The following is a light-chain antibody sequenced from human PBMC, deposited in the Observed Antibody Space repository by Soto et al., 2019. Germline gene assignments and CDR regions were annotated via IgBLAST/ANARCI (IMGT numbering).Light chain of an antibody. CDR1: QSINSW. J-gene: IGKJ2*01. CDR2: DAS. Sequence: DIQMTQSPSTLSASIGDRVTITCRASQSINSWLALYQQKPGKAPKLLIYDASNLASGVPSRFSGSGSGTEFTLVISSLQPGDFATYYCQQYDTYSYTFGQGTKLEI. V-gene: IGKV1-5*01. CDR3: QQYDTYSYT.